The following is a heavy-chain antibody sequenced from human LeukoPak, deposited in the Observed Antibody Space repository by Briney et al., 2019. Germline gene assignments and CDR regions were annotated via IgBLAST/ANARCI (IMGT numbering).Heavy chain of an antibody. V-gene: IGHV6-1*01. Sequence: SQTLSLTCDLSGDSVSSNSAAWNWIRQSPSRGLEWLGRTYYRSKWYTDYAVSVKSRISINPDTSQNQFSLQLNSVTPEDTAVYYCARAASPYYYGSGSYYSRFDYWGQGTLVTVSS. CDR2: TYYRSKWYT. J-gene: IGHJ4*02. CDR1: GDSVSSNSAA. CDR3: ARAASPYYYGSGSYYSRFDY. D-gene: IGHD3-10*01.